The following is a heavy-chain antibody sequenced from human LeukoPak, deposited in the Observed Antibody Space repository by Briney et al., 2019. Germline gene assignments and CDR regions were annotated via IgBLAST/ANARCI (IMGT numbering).Heavy chain of an antibody. J-gene: IGHJ4*01. CDR3: ASRPASSYSSSSRGFDY. Sequence: SVKVSCKASGGTFSSYAISWVRQAPGQGLEWMGGIIPIFGTANYAQKFQGRVTITTDESTSTAYMELSSLRSEDTAVYYCASRPASSYSSSSRGFDYWGQEPWSPSPQ. V-gene: IGHV1-69*05. CDR2: IIPIFGTA. CDR1: GGTFSSYA. D-gene: IGHD6-6*01.